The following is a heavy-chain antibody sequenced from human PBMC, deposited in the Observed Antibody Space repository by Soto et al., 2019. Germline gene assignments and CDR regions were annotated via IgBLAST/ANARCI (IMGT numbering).Heavy chain of an antibody. CDR2: INAGNGNT. Sequence: ASVKVSCKASGYTFTSYAMHWVRQAPGQRLEWMGWINAGNGNTKYSQKFQGRVTMTEDTSTDTAYMELSSLRSEDTAVYYCATELYCISTSCYSRAHWGQGTLVTVSS. J-gene: IGHJ4*02. CDR1: GYTFTSYA. V-gene: IGHV1-3*01. CDR3: ATELYCISTSCYSRAH. D-gene: IGHD2-2*02.